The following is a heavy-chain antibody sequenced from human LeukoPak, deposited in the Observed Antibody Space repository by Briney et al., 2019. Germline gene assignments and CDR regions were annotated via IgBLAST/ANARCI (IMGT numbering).Heavy chain of an antibody. Sequence: GASVKVSCKPSGYIFTSNSITWVRQAPGQQLEWMGWISTFNGYTKYAQNLQGRVTMTRDTSTRTVYSEMRNLRSDDTAVYFCARGEFYYDLWGQGTLVTVSS. V-gene: IGHV1-18*04. D-gene: IGHD3-16*01. J-gene: IGHJ4*02. CDR3: ARGEFYYDL. CDR1: GYIFTSNS. CDR2: ISTFNGYT.